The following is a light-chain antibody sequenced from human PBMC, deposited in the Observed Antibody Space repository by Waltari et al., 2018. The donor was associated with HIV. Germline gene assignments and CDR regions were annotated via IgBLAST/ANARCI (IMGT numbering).Light chain of an antibody. V-gene: IGKV1-33*01. Sequence: DIQMTQSPSSLYASVGDRVTITCQASQDISNFLNLFQHKPGKAPKLLSYDASSLETGVPSRFSGSASGTYFTLTISSLQPEDIATYFCQQYDHLPITFGQGTRLEIK. CDR2: DAS. CDR3: QQYDHLPIT. CDR1: QDISNF. J-gene: IGKJ5*01.